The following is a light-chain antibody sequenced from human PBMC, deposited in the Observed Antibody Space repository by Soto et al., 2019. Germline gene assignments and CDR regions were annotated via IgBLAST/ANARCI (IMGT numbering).Light chain of an antibody. V-gene: IGKV1-39*01. CDR2: AS. Sequence: DIQMTQSPSSLSASVGDRVTITCRASEGIGIWLNWYQQKPGKAPTMLIFASNLQAGVPSRFHGSGSGTEFTLTISSLQAEDFGTYYCQQSFSTPTFDGGTRVEIK. CDR1: EGIGIW. J-gene: IGKJ4*01. CDR3: QQSFSTPT.